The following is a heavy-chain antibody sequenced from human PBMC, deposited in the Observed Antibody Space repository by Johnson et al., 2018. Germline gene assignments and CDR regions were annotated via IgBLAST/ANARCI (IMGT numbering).Heavy chain of an antibody. CDR3: VKDRHSSYDLAGDYFYYYMDV. CDR1: GFTFSSYG. J-gene: IGHJ6*02. V-gene: IGHV3-49*05. Sequence: VQLVQSGVGLVRPGGSLGLSCAASGFTFSSYGMNWFRQAPGKGLEWVSFLRSKAYTGTTDYAASVKGRFTVSRDDSKRIADLQMNSLRAEETALYYCVKDRHSSYDLAGDYFYYYMDVWGQGTTVTVSS. CDR2: LRSKAYTGTT. D-gene: IGHD5-12*01.